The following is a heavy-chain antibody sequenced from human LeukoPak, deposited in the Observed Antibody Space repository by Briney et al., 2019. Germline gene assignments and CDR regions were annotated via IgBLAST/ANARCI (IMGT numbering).Heavy chain of an antibody. CDR1: GGSISSYY. V-gene: IGHV4-59*01. D-gene: IGHD6-19*01. J-gene: IGHJ3*02. CDR2: IYYSGST. CDR3: ASRGYRSGALDI. Sequence: PSETLSLTCTVSGGSISSYYWSWIGQPPGKGPEWIGYIYYSGSTGYNPSLKSRVTISIDTSKNQFSLKLSSVTAADTAVYYCASRGYRSGALDIWGQGTLVAVSP.